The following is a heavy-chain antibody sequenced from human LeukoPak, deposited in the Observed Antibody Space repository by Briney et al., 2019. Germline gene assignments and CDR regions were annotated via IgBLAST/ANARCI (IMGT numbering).Heavy chain of an antibody. CDR2: INPNSGGT. Sequence: ASMKVSCKASGYTFTGYYMHWVRQAPGQGLEWMGWINPNSGGTNYAQKFQGRVTMTRDTSISTAYMELSRLRSDDTAVYYCARGVYESAYSITWYVDYWGQGTLVTVSS. CDR1: GYTFTGYY. J-gene: IGHJ4*02. D-gene: IGHD6-13*01. CDR3: ARGVYESAYSITWYVDY. V-gene: IGHV1-2*02.